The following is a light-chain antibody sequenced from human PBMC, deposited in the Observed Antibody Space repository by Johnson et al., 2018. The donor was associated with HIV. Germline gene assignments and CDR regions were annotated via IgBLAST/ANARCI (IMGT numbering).Light chain of an antibody. V-gene: IGLV1-51*01. CDR2: DNN. J-gene: IGLJ1*01. CDR3: GTWDSSLSASYV. CDR1: SSNIGDNY. Sequence: QSVLTQPPSVSAAPGQKVTISCSGSSSNIGDNYVSWYQHLPGTAPKLLIYDNNKRPSGIPDRFSGSTSGTSATLGITGLQTGDEADYYCGTWDSSLSASYVFGAGTKVTVL.